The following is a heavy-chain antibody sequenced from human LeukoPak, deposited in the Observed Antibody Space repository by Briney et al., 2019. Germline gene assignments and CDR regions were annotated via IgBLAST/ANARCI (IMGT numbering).Heavy chain of an antibody. CDR3: AREDCYDEDAGNY. D-gene: IGHD2-21*01. CDR1: GFNFSRSS. V-gene: IGHV3-21*01. Sequence: GRSLRLSCAASGFNFSRSSMGWVRQAPGKGLECVSSITASSTYIYYADSVKGRFTISRDNVEKSVSLQMNSLRAEDTAVYYCAREDCYDEDAGNYWGQGTLVTVSS. J-gene: IGHJ4*02. CDR2: ITASSTYI.